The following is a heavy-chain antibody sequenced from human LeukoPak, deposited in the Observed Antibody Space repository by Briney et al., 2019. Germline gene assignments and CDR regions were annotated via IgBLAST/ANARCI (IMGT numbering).Heavy chain of an antibody. CDR3: AGLQVMTTVTTSYFDY. J-gene: IGHJ4*02. V-gene: IGHV4-34*01. CDR1: GGSFSGYY. D-gene: IGHD4-17*01. Sequence: SETLSLTCAVYGGSFSGYYWSWIRQPPGKGLEWIGEINHSGSTNYNPSLKSRVTISVDTSKNQFSLKLSSVTAADTAVYYCAGLQVMTTVTTSYFDYWGQGTLVTVSS. CDR2: INHSGST.